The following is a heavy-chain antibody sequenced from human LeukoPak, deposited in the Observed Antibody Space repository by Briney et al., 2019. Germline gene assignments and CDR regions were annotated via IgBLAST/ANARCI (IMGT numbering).Heavy chain of an antibody. J-gene: IGHJ4*02. CDR3: AFTSSWQADY. CDR1: GFTFSSYS. V-gene: IGHV3-21*01. CDR2: ISSSSSYI. D-gene: IGHD6-6*01. Sequence: PGGSLRLSCAASGFTFSSYSMNWVRQAPGKGLEWVSSISSSSSYIYYADSVKGRFTISRDNSKNTLYLQMNSLRAEDTAVYYCAFTSSWQADYWGQGTLVTVSS.